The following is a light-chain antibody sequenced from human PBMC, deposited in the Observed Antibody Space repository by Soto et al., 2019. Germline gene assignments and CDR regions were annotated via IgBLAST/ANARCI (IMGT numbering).Light chain of an antibody. Sequence: QSVLTQPASVSGSPGQSITISCTGTSTDVGGHYYVSWYQQHPGKAPKLIINDVTDRPSGVSHRFSGSKSGNTASLTISGLQAEDEADYYCTSYTSTNSYVAVGGGTKLTVL. CDR1: STDVGGHYY. CDR2: DVT. V-gene: IGLV2-14*03. CDR3: TSYTSTNSYVA. J-gene: IGLJ2*01.